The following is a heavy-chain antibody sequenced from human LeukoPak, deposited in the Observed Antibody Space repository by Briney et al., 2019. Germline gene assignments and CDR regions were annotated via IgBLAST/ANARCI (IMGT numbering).Heavy chain of an antibody. Sequence: SETLSLTCGVYGGSVRGYYWSWIRQPPGKGLEWIGEINHSGSTNYNPSLKSRVTISVDTSKNQFSLKLSSVTAADTAMYYCVRFQRPGYSSACDWGQGTLVTVSS. CDR2: INHSGST. J-gene: IGHJ4*02. V-gene: IGHV4-34*01. D-gene: IGHD6-19*01. CDR3: VRFQRPGYSSACD. CDR1: GGSVRGYY.